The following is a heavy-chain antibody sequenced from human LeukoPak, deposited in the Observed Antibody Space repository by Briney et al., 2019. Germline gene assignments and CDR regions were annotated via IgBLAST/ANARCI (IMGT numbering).Heavy chain of an antibody. CDR1: GFTFSSYW. Sequence: GGSLRLSCAASGFTFSSYWMHWVRQAPGEGLVSVSRVSTDGSSTDYADSVKGRFTISRDNAKNTLYLQMNSLRAEDTAVYYCARGGNSPEYWGQGTLVTVSS. D-gene: IGHD4-4*01. V-gene: IGHV3-74*01. J-gene: IGHJ4*02. CDR2: VSTDGSST. CDR3: ARGGNSPEY.